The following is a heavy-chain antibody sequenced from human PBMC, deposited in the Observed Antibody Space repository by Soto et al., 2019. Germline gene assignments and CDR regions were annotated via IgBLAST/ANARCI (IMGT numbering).Heavy chain of an antibody. CDR1: GFTFSSYA. D-gene: IGHD6-19*01. J-gene: IGHJ6*02. Sequence: GGSLRLSCAASGFTFSSYAMSWVRQAPGKGLEWVSAISGSGGNTYYADSVKGRFTISRDNSKDTLYLQMNSLRAEDTAVYYCAKHLGREVAGPPHGMDVWGQGTTVTVSS. V-gene: IGHV3-23*01. CDR2: ISGSGGNT. CDR3: AKHLGREVAGPPHGMDV.